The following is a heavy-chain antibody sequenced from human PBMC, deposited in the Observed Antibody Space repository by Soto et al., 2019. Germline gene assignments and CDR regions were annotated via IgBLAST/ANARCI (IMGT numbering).Heavy chain of an antibody. J-gene: IGHJ6*02. D-gene: IGHD2-2*01. CDR3: AREVVVPAARYYYYGMDV. V-gene: IGHV1-18*01. CDR2: ISAYNGNT. Sequence: GASVKVSCKASGYTFTSYGISWVRQALGQGLKWMGWISAYNGNTNYAQKLQGRVTMTTDTSTSTAYMELRSLRSDDTAVYYCAREVVVPAARYYYYGMDVWGQGTTVTVSS. CDR1: GYTFTSYG.